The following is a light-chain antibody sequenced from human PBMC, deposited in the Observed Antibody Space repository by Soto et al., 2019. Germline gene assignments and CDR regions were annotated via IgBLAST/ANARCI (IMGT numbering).Light chain of an antibody. Sequence: DIQMTQSPSSLSASVGDRVTITCRASQSISSYLNWYQQKPGKAPKLLIYAASSLQSGVPSRFSGSGSGTDFTLTTSSLQPEDFATYYCQQSYGTTPTFGQGTKVDIX. V-gene: IGKV1-39*01. CDR3: QQSYGTTPT. CDR1: QSISSY. J-gene: IGKJ1*01. CDR2: AAS.